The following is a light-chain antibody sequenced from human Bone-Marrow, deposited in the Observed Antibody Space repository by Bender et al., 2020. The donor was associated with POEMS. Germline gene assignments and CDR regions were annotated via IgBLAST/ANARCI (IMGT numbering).Light chain of an antibody. Sequence: QSMMTQPPSTSGTPGQRVTISCSGSSSNIGSNYVYWYQQLPGAAPKPLIYRNDQRASGVPDRFSGSKSDTSASLAISGLRSEDEADYYCAAWDDSLSGPVFGGGTKLTVL. CDR1: SSNIGSNY. J-gene: IGLJ2*01. CDR2: RND. V-gene: IGLV1-47*01. CDR3: AAWDDSLSGPV.